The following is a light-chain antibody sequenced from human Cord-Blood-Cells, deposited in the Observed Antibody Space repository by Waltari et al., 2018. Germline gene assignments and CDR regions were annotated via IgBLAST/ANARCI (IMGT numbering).Light chain of an antibody. Sequence: QSALTQPASVSGSPGQSTTISSTGTSSDVGGYNYLAWYQQHPGKAPKLMIYDVSNRPSGVSNRFSGSKSGNTASLTISGLQAEDEADYYCSSYTSSSVVFGGGTKLTVL. CDR2: DVS. CDR1: SSDVGGYNY. V-gene: IGLV2-14*01. CDR3: SSYTSSSVV. J-gene: IGLJ2*01.